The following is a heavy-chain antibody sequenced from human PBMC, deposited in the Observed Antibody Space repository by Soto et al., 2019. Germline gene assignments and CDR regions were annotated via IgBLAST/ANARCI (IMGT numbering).Heavy chain of an antibody. D-gene: IGHD2-2*01. CDR2: IYWDDDK. V-gene: IGHV2-5*02. CDR3: AHKGIVLVPAAMGGSGCDP. CDR1: GFSLSTSGVG. Sequence: QITLKESGPTLVKPTQTLTLTCTFSGFSLSTSGVGVGWIRQPPGKALEWLALIYWDDDKRYSPSLKSRLTSPKDTXXSXVXXTMTNMDPVDTATYYCAHKGIVLVPAAMGGSGCDPWGQGTLVTVSS. J-gene: IGHJ5*02.